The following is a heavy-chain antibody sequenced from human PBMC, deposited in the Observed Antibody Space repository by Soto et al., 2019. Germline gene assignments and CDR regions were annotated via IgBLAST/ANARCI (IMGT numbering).Heavy chain of an antibody. CDR1: GGSISSAGYY. Sequence: TMSLTSTVAGGSISSAGYYWSWIRQHPGKGLEWIGYVFYSGSTYYNPSLKSRVTISVDTSKNQFSLKLSSVTAADTAVYYCARSTGMVSGQYYYGMDVWGQGTTVTVSS. J-gene: IGHJ6*02. CDR2: VFYSGST. D-gene: IGHD3-10*01. CDR3: ARSTGMVSGQYYYGMDV. V-gene: IGHV4-31*03.